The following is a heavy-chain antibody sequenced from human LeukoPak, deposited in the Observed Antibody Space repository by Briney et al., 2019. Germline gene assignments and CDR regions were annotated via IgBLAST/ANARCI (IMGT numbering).Heavy chain of an antibody. CDR3: ATVGSVVGATTFDWFDP. J-gene: IGHJ5*02. CDR1: GYTLTELS. Sequence: ASVKVSCKVSGYTLTELSMYWVRQAPGKGLEWRGGFDPEDGETIYAQTFQGRVTMTEDTSTDAAYMELSSLRSEDTAVYYCATVGSVVGATTFDWFDPWGQGTLVTVSS. CDR2: FDPEDGET. V-gene: IGHV1-24*01. D-gene: IGHD1-26*01.